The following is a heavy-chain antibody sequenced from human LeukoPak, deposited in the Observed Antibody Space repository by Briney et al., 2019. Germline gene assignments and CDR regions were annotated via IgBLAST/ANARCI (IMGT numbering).Heavy chain of an antibody. CDR1: GDSISSYY. D-gene: IGHD2-15*01. V-gene: IGHV4-59*08. CDR2: IYYSGST. CDR3: TRLGRSGSCKSGFCYGLYFQH. J-gene: IGHJ1*01. Sequence: PSETLSLTCTVSGDSISSYYWSWIRQPPGKGLEWIGYIYYSGSTNYNPSLKSRVNISIDTSKNQFSLKLSSVTAADTAVYYCTRLGRSGSCKSGFCYGLYFQHWGQGTLVTVSS.